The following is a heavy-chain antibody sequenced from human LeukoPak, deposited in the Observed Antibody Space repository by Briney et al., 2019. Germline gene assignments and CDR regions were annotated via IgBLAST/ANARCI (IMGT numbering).Heavy chain of an antibody. D-gene: IGHD5-12*01. CDR1: GGSISSGDYY. J-gene: IGHJ4*02. Sequence: SETLSLTCTVSGGSISSGDYYWSWIRQPPGKGLEWIGYIYYSGSTYYNPSLKSRVTISVDTSKNQFSLKLSSVTAADTAVYYCAAQTVDIVAKVISWGQGTLVTVSS. V-gene: IGHV4-30-4*02. CDR3: AAQTVDIVAKVIS. CDR2: IYYSGST.